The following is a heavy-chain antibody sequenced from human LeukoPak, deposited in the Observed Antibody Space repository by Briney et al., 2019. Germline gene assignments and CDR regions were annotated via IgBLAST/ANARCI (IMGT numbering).Heavy chain of an antibody. V-gene: IGHV1-2*02. CDR1: GYTFTGYY. D-gene: IGHD6-13*01. J-gene: IGHJ4*02. CDR2: INPNSGGT. Sequence: ASVKVSCKASGYTFTGYYMHWVRQAPGQGLEWMGWINPNSGGTNYAQKFQGRVTMTRDTSISTAYMELSRLRSDDTAVYYCARAISIAAAGTGGYWGQGTLVTVSS. CDR3: ARAISIAAAGTGGY.